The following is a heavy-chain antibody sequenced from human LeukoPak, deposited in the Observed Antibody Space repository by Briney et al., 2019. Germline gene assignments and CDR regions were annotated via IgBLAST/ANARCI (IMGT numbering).Heavy chain of an antibody. CDR3: ARDRTLSTVTLPVGYY. D-gene: IGHD4-4*01. J-gene: IGHJ4*02. CDR2: ISYDGSNK. V-gene: IGHV3-30-3*01. Sequence: PGRSLRLSCAASGFTFSSHAMHWVRQAPGKGLEWVAVISYDGSNKYYADSVKGRFTISRDNSRNTLYLQMNSLRAEDTAVYYCARDRTLSTVTLPVGYYWGQGTLVTVSS. CDR1: GFTFSSHA.